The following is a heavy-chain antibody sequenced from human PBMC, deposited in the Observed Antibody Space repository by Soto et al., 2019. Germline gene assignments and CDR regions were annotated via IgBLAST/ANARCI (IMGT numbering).Heavy chain of an antibody. V-gene: IGHV4-59*01. CDR2: IYYSGST. CDR3: ARAGNKTYYDFWSGSPGYLDY. J-gene: IGHJ4*02. Sequence: QVQLQESGPGLVKPSETLSLTCTVSGGSISSYYWSWIRQPPGKGLEWIGYIYYSGSTNYNPSLKSRVTISVDTSKNQFSLKLSSVTAAATAVYYCARAGNKTYYDFWSGSPGYLDYWRQGTLVTVSS. D-gene: IGHD3-3*01. CDR1: GGSISSYY.